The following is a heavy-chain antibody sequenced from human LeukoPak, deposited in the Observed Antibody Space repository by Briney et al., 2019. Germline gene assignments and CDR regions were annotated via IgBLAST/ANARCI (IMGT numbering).Heavy chain of an antibody. CDR3: ASPLGYCSSNSCYLDV. J-gene: IGHJ6*03. CDR2: INVNSGGT. V-gene: IGHV1-2*06. CDR1: GYTFTSYY. D-gene: IGHD2-2*01. Sequence: ASVKVPCKASGYTFTSYYMHWVRQAPGQGLEWMGRINVNSGGTNYAQKFQGRVTMTRDTSISTAYMELRRLRSDDTAVYYCASPLGYCSSNSCYLDVWGKGTTVTVSS.